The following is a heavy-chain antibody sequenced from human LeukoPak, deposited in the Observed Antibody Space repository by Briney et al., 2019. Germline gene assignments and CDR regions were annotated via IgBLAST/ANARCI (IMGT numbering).Heavy chain of an antibody. CDR1: GYIFTGYY. D-gene: IGHD1-26*01. J-gene: IGHJ4*02. CDR3: ARHPYSGSYDFDY. Sequence: GGSVTGSCKASGYIFTGYYMHWVRQAPGQGLEWMGWINPNSGGTNSGQKFQGRVTMTRDTSISTAYMELSRLTSDDTAVYYCARHPYSGSYDFDYWGQGTLVTVSS. V-gene: IGHV1-2*02. CDR2: INPNSGGT.